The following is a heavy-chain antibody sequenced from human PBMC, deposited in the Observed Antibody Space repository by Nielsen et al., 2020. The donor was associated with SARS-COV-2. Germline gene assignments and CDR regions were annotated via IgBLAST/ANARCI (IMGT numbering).Heavy chain of an antibody. J-gene: IGHJ6*02. CDR2: IDSAGET. Sequence: GESLKISCAASGFTFSSYDFQWVRQTTGKGLEWVSGIDSAGETYYADSVQGRFTISRENAKNSLYLQMNSLRAGDTAVYYCARLPHGYTYGRYYYHGLDVWGQGTTVTVSS. CDR1: GFTFSSYD. V-gene: IGHV3-13*04. CDR3: ARLPHGYTYGRYYYHGLDV. D-gene: IGHD5-18*01.